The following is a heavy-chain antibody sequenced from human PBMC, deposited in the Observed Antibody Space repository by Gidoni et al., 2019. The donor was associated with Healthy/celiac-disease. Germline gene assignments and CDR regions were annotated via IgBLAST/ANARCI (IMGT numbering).Heavy chain of an antibody. CDR1: GYTFTSYY. Sequence: QVQLVQSGAEVKKPGASVKVSCKASGYTFTSYYMHWVRQAPGQGLEWMGIINPSGGSTSYAQKFQGRVTMTRDTSTSTVYMELSSLRSEDTAVYYCARSEGMRYGDYAACFDYWGQGTLVTVSS. J-gene: IGHJ4*02. CDR3: ARSEGMRYGDYAACFDY. CDR2: INPSGGST. D-gene: IGHD4-17*01. V-gene: IGHV1-46*01.